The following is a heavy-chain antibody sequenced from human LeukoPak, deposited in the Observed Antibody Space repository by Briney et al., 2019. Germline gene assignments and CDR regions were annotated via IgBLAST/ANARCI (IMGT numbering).Heavy chain of an antibody. CDR3: AKAPDYGDYVGTFDY. CDR2: IYSGGST. V-gene: IGHV3-53*01. CDR1: GFTVSSNY. Sequence: GGSLRLSCAASGFTVSSNYMSWVRQAPGKGLEWVSVIYSGGSTYYADSVKGRFTISRDNSKTTLYLQMNSLRAEDTAVYYCAKAPDYGDYVGTFDYWGQGTLVTVSS. J-gene: IGHJ4*02. D-gene: IGHD4-17*01.